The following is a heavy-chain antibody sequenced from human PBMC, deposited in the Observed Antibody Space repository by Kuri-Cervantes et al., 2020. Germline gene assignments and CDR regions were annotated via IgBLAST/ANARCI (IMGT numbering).Heavy chain of an antibody. D-gene: IGHD3-9*01. Sequence: GESLKTSRAASGSTPSSYAMPWVRHAPGKGLEWVAVISYDGSNKYYADSVKGRFTISRDKSKNTLYLQMNSLRAEDTAVYYCARDRYDILTGYYLWGGYGMDVWGQGTTVTVSS. CDR2: ISYDGSNK. J-gene: IGHJ6*02. V-gene: IGHV3-30-3*01. CDR1: GSTPSSYA. CDR3: ARDRYDILTGYYLWGGYGMDV.